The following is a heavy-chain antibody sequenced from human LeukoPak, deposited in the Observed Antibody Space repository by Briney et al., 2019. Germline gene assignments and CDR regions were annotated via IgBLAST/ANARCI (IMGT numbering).Heavy chain of an antibody. CDR1: RYAFSRKG. J-gene: IGHJ4*02. CDR3: AVVITGNPY. Sequence: GDSVNLYGKASRYAFSRKGINWVRQAPGQGLEWLGWISAYNGNTNFAQNVKGRLTLTTDASTTTAYMELTNLRSDDTAFYYCAVVITGNPYWGQGKLFKVSS. V-gene: IGHV1-18*01. D-gene: IGHD3-22*01. CDR2: ISAYNGNT.